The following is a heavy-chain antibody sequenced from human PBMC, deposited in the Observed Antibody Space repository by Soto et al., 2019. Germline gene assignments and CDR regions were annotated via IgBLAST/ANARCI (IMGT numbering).Heavy chain of an antibody. J-gene: IGHJ6*02. CDR1: GYTFTGYY. CDR3: ARDNGSGSYAYGMDV. CDR2: INPNSGGT. D-gene: IGHD3-10*01. Sequence: ASVKVSCKASGYTFTGYYMHWVRQAPGQGLEWMGWINPNSGGTNYAQKFQGWVTMTRDTSISTAYMELSRLRSDDTAVYYCARDNGSGSYAYGMDVWGQGTTVTVSS. V-gene: IGHV1-2*04.